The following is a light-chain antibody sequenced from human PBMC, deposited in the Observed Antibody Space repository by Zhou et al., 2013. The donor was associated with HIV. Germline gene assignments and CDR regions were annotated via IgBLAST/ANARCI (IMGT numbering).Light chain of an antibody. CDR3: HQSYSPPFT. Sequence: DIQMTQSPSALSASVGDRVTITCRPSQSISIYLNWFQQKPGKAPKLLIYAASSLQSGVPSRFSGSGSGTDFTLTISSLQPEDSATYYCHQSYSPPFTFGPGTKVDIK. J-gene: IGKJ3*01. CDR1: QSISIY. CDR2: AAS. V-gene: IGKV1-39*01.